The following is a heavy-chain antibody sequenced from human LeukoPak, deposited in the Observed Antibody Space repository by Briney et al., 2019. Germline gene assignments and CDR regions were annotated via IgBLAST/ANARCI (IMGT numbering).Heavy chain of an antibody. CDR3: ARGRVSSSTWHSTYYYYFYMDV. D-gene: IGHD4-11*01. V-gene: IGHV4-59*01. CDR2: IDHTGTT. Sequence: PSETLSLTCSVSDDSITIYYWTWIRQPPGKGLEWIGYIDHTGTTNYNPSLNSRVTIPRDTSKNHFSLQLSSVTAADTAVYFCARGRVSSSTWHSTYYYYFYMDVWGKGTTVTVSS. CDR1: DDSITIYY. J-gene: IGHJ6*03.